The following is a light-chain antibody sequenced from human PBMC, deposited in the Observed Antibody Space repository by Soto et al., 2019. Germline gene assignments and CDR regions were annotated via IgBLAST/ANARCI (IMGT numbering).Light chain of an antibody. J-gene: IGKJ5*01. CDR1: QSVSKY. CDR2: DAS. Sequence: EIVLTQSPATLSLSPGERATLSCRTSQSVSKYFAWYQQKPGRAPRLLIYDASSRATGIPARFIGSGSGTDFTLTISSLEPEDFAIYYCQQRSNWPIIFGQGTRLEIK. V-gene: IGKV3-11*01. CDR3: QQRSNWPII.